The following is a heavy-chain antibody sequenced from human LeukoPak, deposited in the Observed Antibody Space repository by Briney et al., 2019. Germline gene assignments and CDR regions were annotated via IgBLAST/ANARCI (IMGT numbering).Heavy chain of an antibody. CDR2: ISSSSSYI. Sequence: PGGSLRLSCAASGFTFSSYSMNWVRQATGKGLEWVSSISSSSSYIYYADSVKGRFTISRDNAKNSLYLQMNSLRAEDTAVYYCARDDRLPGGDYVPFDYWGQGTLVTVSS. D-gene: IGHD4-17*01. CDR3: ARDDRLPGGDYVPFDY. CDR1: GFTFSSYS. V-gene: IGHV3-21*01. J-gene: IGHJ4*02.